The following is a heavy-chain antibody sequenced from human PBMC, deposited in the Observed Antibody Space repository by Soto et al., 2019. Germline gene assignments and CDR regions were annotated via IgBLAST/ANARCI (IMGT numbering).Heavy chain of an antibody. CDR2: ISGSGAST. J-gene: IGHJ4*02. CDR3: AKGDGITGTYRSFDY. D-gene: IGHD1-20*01. V-gene: IGHV3-23*01. CDR1: GFTFSSYA. Sequence: EVQLLESGGGLVQPGGSLRLSCAASGFTFSSYAMSWVRQAPGKGLEWVSAISGSGASTYYADSGKGRFTISRDNSKNTLYQQVISLRAEDTAVYYCAKGDGITGTYRSFDYWGQGTLVTVSS.